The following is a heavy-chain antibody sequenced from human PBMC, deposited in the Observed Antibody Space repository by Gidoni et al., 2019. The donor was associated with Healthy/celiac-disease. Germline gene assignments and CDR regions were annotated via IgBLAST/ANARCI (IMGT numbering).Heavy chain of an antibody. V-gene: IGHV3-9*01. CDR2: ISWNSGSI. CDR1: GFTFDDYA. J-gene: IGHJ4*02. Sequence: EVQLVESGGGLVQPGRSLRLSCAASGFTFDDYAMHWVRQAPGKGLEWVSGISWNSGSIGYADSVKGRFTISRDNAKNSLYLQMNSLRAEDTALYYCAKDKQYGGNFQYYFDYWGQGTLVTVSS. CDR3: AKDKQYGGNFQYYFDY. D-gene: IGHD2-21*02.